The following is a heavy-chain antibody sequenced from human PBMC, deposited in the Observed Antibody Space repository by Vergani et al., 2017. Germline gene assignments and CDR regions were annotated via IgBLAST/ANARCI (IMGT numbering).Heavy chain of an antibody. V-gene: IGHV1-69*01. J-gene: IGHJ4*02. CDR3: ARGGDGYNTRGSFFDY. Sequence: QVQLVQSGAEVKKPGSSVKVSCKASGGTFSSYAISWVRQAPGQGLEWMGGIIPIFGTANYAQKFQGRVTITADESTSTAYMELSSLSSEDTAVYYCARGGDGYNTRGSFFDYWGQGTLVTVSS. D-gene: IGHD5-24*01. CDR1: GGTFSSYA. CDR2: IIPIFGTA.